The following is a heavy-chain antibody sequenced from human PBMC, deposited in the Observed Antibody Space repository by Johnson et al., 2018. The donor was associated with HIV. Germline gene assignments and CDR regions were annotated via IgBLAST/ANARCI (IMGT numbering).Heavy chain of an antibody. J-gene: IGHJ3*02. Sequence: VQLVESGGGLVQPGGSLRLSCVASGFTFGGEWMHWVRQAPGQGLVWVSRIKTDGSNTAYADSLRGRCTISRVKSKNTLYLQMNSLRAEDTAVYYCAKALRITMVQVYHRGGDAFDIWGQGTMVTVS. CDR2: IKTDGSNT. V-gene: IGHV3-74*01. CDR1: GFTFGGEW. D-gene: IGHD3-10*01. CDR3: AKALRITMVQVYHRGGDAFDI.